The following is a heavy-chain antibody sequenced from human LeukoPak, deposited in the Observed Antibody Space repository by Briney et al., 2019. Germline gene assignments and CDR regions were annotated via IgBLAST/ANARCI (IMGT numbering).Heavy chain of an antibody. CDR3: ARGYCSSTSCYYFDF. CDR2: ISSSSSYT. D-gene: IGHD2-2*01. V-gene: IGHV3-11*05. J-gene: IGHJ4*02. Sequence: PGGSLRLSCAASEFTFSNYYMSWIRQAPGKGLEWVSSISSSSSYTMYADSVKGRFTISRDNVKNSLFLRMNSLRAEDTAIYYCARGYCSSTSCYYFDFWGQGTLVTVSS. CDR1: EFTFSNYY.